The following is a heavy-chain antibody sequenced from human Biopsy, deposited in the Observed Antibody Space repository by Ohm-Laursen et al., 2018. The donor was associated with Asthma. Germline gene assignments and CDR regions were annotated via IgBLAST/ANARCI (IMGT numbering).Heavy chain of an antibody. Sequence: ASVKVSCKTSGYTINSAGITWVRQAPGQGLEWMGWISVYNGNTKVAQKLQDRVTMITDTSTSIAYMELRSLRSDDTAVYFCARAVDYSHYYGIDVWGQGTTVTVS. CDR2: ISVYNGNT. CDR1: GYTINSAG. V-gene: IGHV1-18*01. CDR3: ARAVDYSHYYGIDV. J-gene: IGHJ6*02. D-gene: IGHD3-10*01.